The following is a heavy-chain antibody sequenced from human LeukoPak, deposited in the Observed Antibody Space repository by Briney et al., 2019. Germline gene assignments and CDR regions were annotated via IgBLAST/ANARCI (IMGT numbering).Heavy chain of an antibody. CDR3: ARSAVAGPSPSGALKY. CDR1: GFTFSSYW. V-gene: IGHV3-7*01. Sequence: TGGSLRLSCAASGFTFSSYWMTWVRQAPGKGPEWLGNIKGRFTISRDNAKNSLYLQMNSLRAEDTAVYYCARSAVAGPSPSGALKYWGQGTLVTVSS. CDR2: I. D-gene: IGHD6-19*01. J-gene: IGHJ4*02.